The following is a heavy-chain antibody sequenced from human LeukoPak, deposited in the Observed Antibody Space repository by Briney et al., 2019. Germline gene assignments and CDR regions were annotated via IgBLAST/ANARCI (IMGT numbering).Heavy chain of an antibody. Sequence: SETLSLTCNVSGGSFSSGSYYWSWIRQPAGKGLEWIGRIYTSGSTNYNPSLKSRVTISVYTSKNQFSLKLSSVSAADTAVYYCARRSLAVADDYWGQGTLVTVSS. J-gene: IGHJ4*02. CDR1: GGSFSSGSYY. D-gene: IGHD6-19*01. V-gene: IGHV4-61*02. CDR3: ARRSLAVADDY. CDR2: IYTSGST.